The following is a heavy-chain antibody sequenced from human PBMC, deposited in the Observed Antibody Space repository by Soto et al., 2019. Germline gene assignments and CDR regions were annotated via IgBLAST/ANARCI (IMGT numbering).Heavy chain of an antibody. CDR2: ISSSGSTI. CDR3: LGRTTHYYYGMDV. D-gene: IGHD2-2*01. CDR1: GFTFSSYE. Sequence: GGSLRLSCAASGFTFSSYEMNWVRQAPGKGLEWVSYISSSGSTIYYADSVKGRFTISRDNAKNSLYLQMNSLRAEDTAVYYCLGRTTHYYYGMDVWGQGTTVTVSS. V-gene: IGHV3-48*03. J-gene: IGHJ6*02.